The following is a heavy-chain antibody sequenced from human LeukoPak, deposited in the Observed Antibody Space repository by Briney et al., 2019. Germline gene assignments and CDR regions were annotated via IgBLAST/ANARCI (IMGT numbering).Heavy chain of an antibody. CDR3: ARENYSTGWSYFDY. CDR1: GFIFSNSA. V-gene: IGHV3-30*03. Sequence: GGSLRLSCAASGFIFSNSAMHWVRQAPGKGLEWVAVISYDGSNKYYADSVKGRFTISRDNAKNSLYLQMNSLRAEDTAVYYCARENYSTGWSYFDYWGQGTLVTVSS. CDR2: ISYDGSNK. D-gene: IGHD6-19*01. J-gene: IGHJ4*02.